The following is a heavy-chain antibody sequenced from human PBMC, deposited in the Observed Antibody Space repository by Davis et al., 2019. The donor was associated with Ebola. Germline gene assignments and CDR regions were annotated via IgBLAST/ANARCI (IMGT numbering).Heavy chain of an antibody. CDR1: GFTLSSYA. CDR2: ISGSGGST. CDR3: ARRKYSSGWYEY. Sequence: GESLKISCAASGFTLSSYAMSWVRQAPGKGLEWVSAISGSGGSTYYADSVKGRFTISRDNSKNTLYLQMNSLRAEDTALYHCARRKYSSGWYEYWGQGTLVTVSS. D-gene: IGHD6-19*01. J-gene: IGHJ4*02. V-gene: IGHV3-23*01.